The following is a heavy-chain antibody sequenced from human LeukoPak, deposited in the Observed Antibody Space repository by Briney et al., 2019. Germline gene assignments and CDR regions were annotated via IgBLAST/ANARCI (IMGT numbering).Heavy chain of an antibody. Sequence: ASVKVSFKASGYPFTGYYMHWVRQAPGQGLEWMGWINPNSGGTNYAQKFQGRVTMTRDTSISTAYMELSRLRSDDTAVYYCARDGRSYYYDSSGYSTGDYWGQGTLVTVSS. CDR1: GYPFTGYY. CDR2: INPNSGGT. J-gene: IGHJ4*02. V-gene: IGHV1-2*02. CDR3: ARDGRSYYYDSSGYSTGDY. D-gene: IGHD3-22*01.